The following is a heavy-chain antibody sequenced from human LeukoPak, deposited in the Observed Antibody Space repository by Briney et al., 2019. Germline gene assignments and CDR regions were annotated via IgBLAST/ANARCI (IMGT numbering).Heavy chain of an antibody. Sequence: ASVKVSCKASGGTFSSYAISWVRQAPGQGLEWMGEIIPIFGTANYAQKFQGRVTITADESTSTAYMELSSLRSEDTAVHYCARDSGYDSSGYCGYWGQGTLVTVSS. CDR2: IIPIFGTA. V-gene: IGHV1-69*01. J-gene: IGHJ4*02. CDR3: ARDSGYDSSGYCGY. CDR1: GGTFSSYA. D-gene: IGHD3-22*01.